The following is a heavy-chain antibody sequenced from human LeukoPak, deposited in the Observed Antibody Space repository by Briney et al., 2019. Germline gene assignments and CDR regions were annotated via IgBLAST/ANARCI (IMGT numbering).Heavy chain of an antibody. CDR2: IKQDGSEK. J-gene: IGHJ4*02. CDR3: ARGRFGAAGRYCDY. CDR1: GFTFSSDW. V-gene: IGHV3-7*04. D-gene: IGHD6-13*01. Sequence: GGSLRLSCAASGFTFSSDWMSWVRQAPGKGLEWVANIKQDGSEKYYVDSVKGRFTISRDNAKNSLYLQMNSLRAEDTAVYYCARGRFGAAGRYCDYWGQGTLVTVSS.